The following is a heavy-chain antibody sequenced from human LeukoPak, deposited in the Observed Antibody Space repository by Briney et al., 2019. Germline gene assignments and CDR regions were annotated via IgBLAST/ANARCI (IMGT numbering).Heavy chain of an antibody. Sequence: PGGSLRLSCTASGFTFNNYAMSWVRQAPGKGLEWVSAISGSGGSTYYADSVKGRFTISRDNSKNTLYLQMNSLRAEDTAVYYCAKYTHSSGFDYWGQGTLVTVSS. D-gene: IGHD3-22*01. CDR2: ISGSGGST. V-gene: IGHV3-23*01. CDR1: GFTFNNYA. J-gene: IGHJ4*02. CDR3: AKYTHSSGFDY.